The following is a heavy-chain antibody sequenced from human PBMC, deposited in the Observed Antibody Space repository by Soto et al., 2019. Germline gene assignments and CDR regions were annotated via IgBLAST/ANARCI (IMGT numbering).Heavy chain of an antibody. Sequence: QVHFVQSGAELKEPGASVKVSCKASGYTFTDHAMHWLRQAPAKGLEWMGWLNAATGDTRYSPKFRGRLTITRDTFANTAYMELISLTSEDTAVYYCAIDGHTTTSPYSYYGMDVWGQGTTVTVSS. V-gene: IGHV1-3*01. CDR1: GYTFTDHA. J-gene: IGHJ6*02. CDR2: LNAATGDT. D-gene: IGHD4-17*01. CDR3: AIDGHTTTSPYSYYGMDV.